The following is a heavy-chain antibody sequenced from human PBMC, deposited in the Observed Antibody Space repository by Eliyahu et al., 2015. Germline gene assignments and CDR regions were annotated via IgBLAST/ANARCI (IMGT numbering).Heavy chain of an antibody. CDR3: ARGGGLRGSVEMATYSDY. V-gene: IGHV4-34*01. CDR2: INHSGST. J-gene: IGHJ4*02. D-gene: IGHD5-24*01. Sequence: VYGGSFSGYYWSWIRQPPGKGLEWIGEINHSGSTNYNPSLKSRVTISVDTSKNQFSLKLSSVTAADTAVYYCARGGGLRGSVEMATYSDYWGQGTLVTVSS. CDR1: GGSFSGYY.